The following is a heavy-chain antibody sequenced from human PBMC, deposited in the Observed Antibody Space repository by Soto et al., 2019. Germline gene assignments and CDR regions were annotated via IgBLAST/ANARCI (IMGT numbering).Heavy chain of an antibody. Sequence: QVQLVQSGAEVKKPGSSVKVSCKASGGTFSSYAISWVRQAPGQGLEWMGGIIPIFGTANYAQKFQGRVTITAEESTSTAYMELSSLRSEDTAVYYCASTVGRYCSSTGCPYYYYYYGMDVWGQGTTVTVSS. CDR3: ASTVGRYCSSTGCPYYYYYYGMDV. J-gene: IGHJ6*02. D-gene: IGHD2-2*01. CDR2: IIPIFGTA. CDR1: GGTFSSYA. V-gene: IGHV1-69*01.